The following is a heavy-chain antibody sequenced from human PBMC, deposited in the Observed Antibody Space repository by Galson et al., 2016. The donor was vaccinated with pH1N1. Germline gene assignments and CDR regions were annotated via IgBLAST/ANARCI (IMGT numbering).Heavy chain of an antibody. CDR1: GFTFSSYA. J-gene: IGHJ4*02. CDR2: ISGRGEST. CDR3: AKDLSSDYGDYGLDY. V-gene: IGHV3-23*01. Sequence: SLRLSCAASGFTFSSYAMSWVRQAPGKGLEWVSAISGRGESTYYSDSVKGHPTISSNNSKNTLYMQKNSLRTEDTAVYYCAKDLSSDYGDYGLDYWGQGTLVTVSS. D-gene: IGHD4-17*01.